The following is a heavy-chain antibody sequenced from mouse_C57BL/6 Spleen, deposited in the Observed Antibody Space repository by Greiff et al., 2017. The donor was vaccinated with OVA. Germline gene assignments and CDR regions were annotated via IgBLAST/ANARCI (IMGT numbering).Heavy chain of an antibody. CDR3: ARIYYGYVYFDY. CDR2: IYPRSGNT. D-gene: IGHD2-2*01. CDR1: GYTFTSYG. V-gene: IGHV1-81*01. J-gene: IGHJ2*01. Sequence: VQLQQSGAELARPGASVKLSCKASGYTFTSYGISWVKQRTGQGLEWIGEIYPRSGNTYYNEKFKGKATMTADKSSSTAYMELRSLTSEDSAVYFCARIYYGYVYFDYWGQGTTLTVSS.